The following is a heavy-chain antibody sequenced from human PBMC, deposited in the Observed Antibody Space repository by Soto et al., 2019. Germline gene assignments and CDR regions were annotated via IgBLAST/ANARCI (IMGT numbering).Heavy chain of an antibody. CDR3: ETFLGGNSSRTDTIDP. CDR2: ISSSGGIT. V-gene: IGHV3-23*01. J-gene: IGHJ5*02. Sequence: EVQLLESGGGLVQPGGSLRLSCAAAGFTFSTYAMSWVRQAPGKGLEWVSTISSSGGITHYADSVKGRFTISRDNSKNTLYLKMTSRRPEHTVVIYRETFLGGNSSRTDTIDPWGQGTLVTVSS. CDR1: GFTFSTYA. D-gene: IGHD2-21*02.